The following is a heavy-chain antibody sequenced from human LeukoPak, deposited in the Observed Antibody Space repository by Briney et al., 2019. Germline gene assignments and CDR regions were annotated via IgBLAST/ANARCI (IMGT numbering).Heavy chain of an antibody. V-gene: IGHV4-34*01. J-gene: IGHJ5*02. D-gene: IGHD1-1*01. CDR3: ARDLGHRARTGTAGWFDP. CDR1: GGSFSGYY. CDR2: INHSGST. Sequence: PSETLSLTCAVYGGSFSGYYWSWIRQPPGKGLEWIGEINHSGSTNYNPSLKSRVTISVDTSKNQFSLKLSSVTAADTAVYYCARDLGHRARTGTAGWFDPWGQGTLVTVSS.